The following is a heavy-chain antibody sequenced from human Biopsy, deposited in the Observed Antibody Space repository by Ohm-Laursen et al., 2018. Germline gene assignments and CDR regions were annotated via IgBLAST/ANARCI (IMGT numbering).Heavy chain of an antibody. V-gene: IGHV3-30*18. CDR3: AKDRYNYTPIGGFSMDV. CDR2: IFYDGSNT. Sequence: SLRLSCTAPGFTFNNYGMQWVRQAPGKGLEWVAFIFYDGSNTYYADSVKGRFTISRDNSRDTLYLQMSSLRAEDAAVYYCAKDRYNYTPIGGFSMDVWGQGTTVTVSS. CDR1: GFTFNNYG. J-gene: IGHJ6*02. D-gene: IGHD5-18*01.